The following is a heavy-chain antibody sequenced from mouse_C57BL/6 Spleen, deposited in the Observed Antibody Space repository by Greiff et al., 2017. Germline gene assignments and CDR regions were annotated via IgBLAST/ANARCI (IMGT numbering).Heavy chain of an antibody. CDR2: IYPRDGST. CDR1: GYTFTSYD. CDR3: ARDYYGYYVDD. J-gene: IGHJ2*01. V-gene: IGHV1-85*01. Sequence: QVQLKESGPELVKPGASVKLSCKASGYTFTSYDLNWVKQRPGPGLEGTGWIYPRDGSTKFNEKFKCKATLTVDTSSSTAYMERHSLKSEDSAVYFCARDYYGYYVDDWGQGNTLKVSS. D-gene: IGHD1-1*01.